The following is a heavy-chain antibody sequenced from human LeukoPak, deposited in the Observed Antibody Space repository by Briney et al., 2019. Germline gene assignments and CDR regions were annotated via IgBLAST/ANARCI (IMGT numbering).Heavy chain of an antibody. CDR2: ISSNGGST. V-gene: IGHV3-64D*06. Sequence: PGRSLRLSCSASGLTFSRYAMHWVRQAPGKGLEYVSAISSNGGSTYYADSVKGRFTISRDNSRNTLHLQMSSLRVEDTAVYYCVKDSSSGSYFDYWGQGTLVTVSS. CDR3: VKDSSSGSYFDY. J-gene: IGHJ4*02. D-gene: IGHD3-10*01. CDR1: GLTFSRYA.